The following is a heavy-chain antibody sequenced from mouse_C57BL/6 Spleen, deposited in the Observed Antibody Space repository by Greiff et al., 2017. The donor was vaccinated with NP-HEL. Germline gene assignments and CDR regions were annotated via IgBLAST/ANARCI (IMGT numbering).Heavy chain of an antibody. D-gene: IGHD4-1*01. J-gene: IGHJ1*03. V-gene: IGHV14-3*01. Sequence: VQLKESVAELVRPGASVKLSCTASGFNIKNTYMHWVKQRPEQGLEWMGRLDPANGNTTYAPKFPGKATIPADTSSNTAYLQLSSLTSEDTAIYYCARTGGLGYWYFDVWGTGTTVTVSS. CDR1: GFNIKNTY. CDR3: ARTGGLGYWYFDV. CDR2: LDPANGNT.